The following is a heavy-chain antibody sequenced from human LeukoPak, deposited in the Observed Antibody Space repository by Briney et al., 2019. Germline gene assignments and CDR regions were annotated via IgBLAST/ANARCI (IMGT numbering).Heavy chain of an antibody. CDR2: ISDSGGST. D-gene: IGHD3-16*02. CDR3: ARHDSFIPY. CDR1: GFTFSDYA. Sequence: GGSLRLSCVASGFTFSDYAMRGVRQARGKGLEWVSGISDSGGSTYYADSVKGRCTISRDNSKNTVSLQMNNLRAEDTAVYFCARHDSFIPYWGQGTLVTVTS. V-gene: IGHV3-23*01. J-gene: IGHJ4*02.